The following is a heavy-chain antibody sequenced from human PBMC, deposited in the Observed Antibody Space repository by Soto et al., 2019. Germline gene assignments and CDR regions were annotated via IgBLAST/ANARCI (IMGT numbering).Heavy chain of an antibody. CDR3: ASKYCSSTSCYMGSTYYYYGMDV. CDR2: IIPIFGTA. CDR1: GGTFSSYA. D-gene: IGHD2-2*02. Sequence: GASVKVSCKASGGTFSSYAISGVRQAPGEGLEWMGGIIPIFGTANYAQKFQGRVTITADESTSTACMELSSLRSEDTAVYYCASKYCSSTSCYMGSTYYYYGMDVWGQGTTVTVSS. J-gene: IGHJ6*02. V-gene: IGHV1-69*13.